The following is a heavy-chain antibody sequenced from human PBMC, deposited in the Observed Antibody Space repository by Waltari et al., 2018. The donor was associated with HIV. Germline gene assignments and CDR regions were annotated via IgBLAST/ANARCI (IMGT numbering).Heavy chain of an antibody. D-gene: IGHD4-17*01. CDR3: ARHGYGDYVSFFDY. Sequence: QVHLQQWGAGLLKPSETLSLTCAVYGGSFSGYYWSWIRQPPGKGLEWIGEIYQGTSTNYNPSLKSRVTISVHTSKNQFSLRLTSVTAADTAVYYCARHGYGDYVSFFDYWGQGTLVTVSS. CDR2: IYQGTST. J-gene: IGHJ4*02. CDR1: GGSFSGYY. V-gene: IGHV4-34*02.